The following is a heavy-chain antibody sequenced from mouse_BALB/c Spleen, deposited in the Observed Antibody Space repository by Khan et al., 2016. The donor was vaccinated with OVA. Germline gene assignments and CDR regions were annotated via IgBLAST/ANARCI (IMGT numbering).Heavy chain of an antibody. V-gene: IGHV9-3-1*01. CDR2: INTYTGEP. CDR3: SRPPYFSYAMDN. D-gene: IGHD2-10*01. J-gene: IGHJ4*01. Sequence: QIQLVQSGPELKKPGETVRISCKASGHTFTNYGMNWVKQAPGKGLKWMGWINTYTGEPTYADDFNGRFAFSLDTSASTAYLQINNLKNEDTATDFCSRPPYFSYAMDNWGQGTSVTVSS. CDR1: GHTFTNYG.